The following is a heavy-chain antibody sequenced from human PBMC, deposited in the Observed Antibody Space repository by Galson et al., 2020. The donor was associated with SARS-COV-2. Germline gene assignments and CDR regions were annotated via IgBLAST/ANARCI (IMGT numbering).Heavy chain of an antibody. CDR3: ATQSLTRIYYYYYGMDV. D-gene: IGHD3-16*01. CDR1: GGSISSSSYY. V-gene: IGHV4-39*01. CDR2: IYYSGST. Sequence: SQTLSLTCTLSGGSISSSSYYWGWIRQPPGQGLEWIGSIYYSGSTYYNPSLKSRVTISVDTSKNQFSLKLSSVTAADTAVYYCATQSLTRIYYYYYGMDVWGQGTTVTVSS. J-gene: IGHJ6*02.